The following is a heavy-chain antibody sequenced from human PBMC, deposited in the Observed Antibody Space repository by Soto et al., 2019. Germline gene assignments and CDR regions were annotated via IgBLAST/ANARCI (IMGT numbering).Heavy chain of an antibody. Sequence: HGESLKISCKGSGYSFTSYWISWVRQMPGKGLEWMGRIDPSDSYTNYSPSFQGHVTISADKSISTAYLQWSSLKASDTAMYYCARLPITMVRGVAGDYYYGMDVWGQGTTVTSP. D-gene: IGHD3-10*01. V-gene: IGHV5-10-1*01. CDR2: IDPSDSYT. J-gene: IGHJ6*02. CDR3: ARLPITMVRGVAGDYYYGMDV. CDR1: GYSFTSYW.